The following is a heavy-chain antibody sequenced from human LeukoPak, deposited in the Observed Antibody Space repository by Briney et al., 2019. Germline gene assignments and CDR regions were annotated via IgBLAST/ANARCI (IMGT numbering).Heavy chain of an antibody. CDR3: ARDVYCSSTSCYPH. D-gene: IGHD2-2*01. CDR1: GGSISSGDYF. J-gene: IGHJ4*02. CDR2: IYYNGNT. Sequence: SSETLSLTCTVSGGSISSGDYFWSWIRQPPGKGLEWIGNIYYNGNTYYNPSLESRGTISVDTSKNQFSLKLSSVTAADTAVYYCARDVYCSSTSCYPHWGQGTLVTVSS. V-gene: IGHV4-30-4*01.